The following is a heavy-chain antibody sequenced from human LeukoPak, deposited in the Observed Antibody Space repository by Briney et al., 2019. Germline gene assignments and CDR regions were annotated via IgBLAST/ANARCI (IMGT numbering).Heavy chain of an antibody. CDR3: ARAWRYTDWFDP. Sequence: ASVKVSCKASGYTFTSYYMHWVRHAPGQGLEWIGVINPSDGSTTYAQKFQGRVTVTRDTSTSTVYMELSSLRSEDTAVYYCARAWRYTDWFDPWGQGTLVTVSS. CDR1: GYTFTSYY. CDR2: INPSDGST. J-gene: IGHJ5*02. V-gene: IGHV1-46*01. D-gene: IGHD1-14*01.